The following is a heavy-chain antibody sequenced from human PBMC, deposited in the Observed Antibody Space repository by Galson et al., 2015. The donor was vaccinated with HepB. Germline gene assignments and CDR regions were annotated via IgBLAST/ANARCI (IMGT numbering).Heavy chain of an antibody. J-gene: IGHJ4*02. D-gene: IGHD4-17*01. V-gene: IGHV3-11*01. CDR1: GFTFSDYF. CDR2: ISSTGRTI. Sequence: SLRLSCAASGFTFSDYFMSWIRQAPGKGLEWVSYISSTGRTIYYADSVKGRFTISRDNAKKSLYLQMNSLRAADTAVYYCARVPNGEGPDYWGQGALVTVSS. CDR3: ARVPNGEGPDY.